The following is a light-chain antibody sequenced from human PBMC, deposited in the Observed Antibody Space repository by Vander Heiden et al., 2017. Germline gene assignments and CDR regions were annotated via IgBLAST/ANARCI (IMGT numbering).Light chain of an antibody. Sequence: SYELTQPPSVSVSPGQTASITCSGDKLGDKSACWYQQKSGQSPVLVIYHDTKRPSGIPERFSGSNSGNTATLTISGTQAMDEADYYCQAWDSSTAVFGTGTKVTVL. J-gene: IGLJ1*01. CDR3: QAWDSSTAV. CDR2: HDT. V-gene: IGLV3-1*01. CDR1: KLGDKS.